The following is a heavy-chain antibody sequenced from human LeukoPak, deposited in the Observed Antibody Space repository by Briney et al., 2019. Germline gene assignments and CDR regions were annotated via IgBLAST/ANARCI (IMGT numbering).Heavy chain of an antibody. V-gene: IGHV3-48*02. CDR2: ISSSGGTI. J-gene: IGHJ4*02. CDR1: GFTFSSYS. D-gene: IGHD3-22*01. CDR3: ARDKISSGYLDY. Sequence: GGSLRLSCAASGFTFSSYSMNWVRQAPGKGLEWLSYISSSGGTIYYADSVKGRFTISRDNAKNSLYLQMNSMRDEDTAVYYCARDKISSGYLDYWGQGTLVTVSS.